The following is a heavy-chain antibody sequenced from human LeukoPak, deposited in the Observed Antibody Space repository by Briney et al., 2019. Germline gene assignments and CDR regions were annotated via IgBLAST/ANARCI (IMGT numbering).Heavy chain of an antibody. CDR1: GASINSGCYY. V-gene: IGHV4-31*03. Sequence: SQTLSLTCTVSGASINSGCYYWSWVRQHPGKGLEYVGYIYYDGNAYYNPSLMSRVAISIDTSKNQFSLKLISVTAADTAVYYCARGSTVVTPAFFDCWGRGTLVAVST. D-gene: IGHD4-23*01. CDR2: IYYDGNA. CDR3: ARGSTVVTPAFFDC. J-gene: IGHJ4*02.